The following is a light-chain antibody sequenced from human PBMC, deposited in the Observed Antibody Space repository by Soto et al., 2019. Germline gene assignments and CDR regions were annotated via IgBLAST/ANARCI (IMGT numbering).Light chain of an antibody. Sequence: QLVLTQPPSVSGAPGQRVTISCTGSSSNIGACYDVHWYQQLPGTARKLLIYGNSIRPSGVPDRFAGPNSGTSASLAIAGLQAGYESDYYCQSYDSRLSGWVFGRGTKQTV. CDR1: SSNIGACYD. J-gene: IGLJ2*01. V-gene: IGLV1-40*01. CDR3: QSYDSRLSGWV. CDR2: GNS.